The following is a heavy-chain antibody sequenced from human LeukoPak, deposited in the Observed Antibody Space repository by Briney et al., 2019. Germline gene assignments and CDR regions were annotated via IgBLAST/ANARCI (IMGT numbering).Heavy chain of an antibody. CDR2: INPNSGGT. Sequence: ASVKVSCKASGYTFTGYYMHWVRQAPGQGLEWMGWINPNSGGTNYAQKFQGRVTMTRDTSISTAYMELSRLRSDDTAVYYCARTGQVGAIQKRYFDYWGQGTLVTVSS. J-gene: IGHJ4*02. CDR3: ARTGQVGAIQKRYFDY. D-gene: IGHD1-26*01. V-gene: IGHV1-2*02. CDR1: GYTFTGYY.